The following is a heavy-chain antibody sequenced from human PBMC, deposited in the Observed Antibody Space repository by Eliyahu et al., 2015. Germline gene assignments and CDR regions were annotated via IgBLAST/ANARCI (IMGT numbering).Heavy chain of an antibody. J-gene: IGHJ6*02. CDR1: GGSXXGYX. CDR3: ASFPENWLVYYGMDV. V-gene: IGHV4-34*01. CDR2: XXHSXST. Sequence: QVQLQQWGAGLLKPSETLSLTCAVXGGSXXGYXWSWIRQPPGKGLEWIGEXXHSXSTNYNPSLKSRVTISVDTSKNQFSLKLSSVTAADTAVYYCASFPENWLVYYGMDVWGQGTTVTVSS. D-gene: IGHD3-9*01.